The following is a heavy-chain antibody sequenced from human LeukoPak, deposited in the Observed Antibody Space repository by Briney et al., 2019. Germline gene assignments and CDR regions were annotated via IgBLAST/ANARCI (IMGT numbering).Heavy chain of an antibody. CDR1: GFTFSNYE. J-gene: IGHJ6*04. V-gene: IGHV3-48*03. CDR2: ISSSGSTI. Sequence: PGGPLRLPCAASGFTFSNYERNWLRQSPGKGLEWVSYISSSGSTIYYADSEKRRFTISRDNANNSLYPQMNSLRAEDTAVYYCAELGITMIGGVWGKGTTVTISS. D-gene: IGHD3-10*02. CDR3: AELGITMIGGV.